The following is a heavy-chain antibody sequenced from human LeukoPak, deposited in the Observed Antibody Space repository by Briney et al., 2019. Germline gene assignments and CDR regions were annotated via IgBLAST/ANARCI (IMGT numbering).Heavy chain of an antibody. V-gene: IGHV3-23*01. CDR1: GFTFSSYA. D-gene: IGHD2-15*01. CDR3: ATPLVAGGGRSNY. Sequence: GGSLRLSYAASGFTFSSYAMSWVRQAPGKGLEWVSAISISGGTTYYADSVKGRFTISRDNSKNTLYLQMSSLRAEDTAVYYGATPLVAGGGRSNYWGQEPWSPSPQ. CDR2: ISISGGTT. J-gene: IGHJ4*01.